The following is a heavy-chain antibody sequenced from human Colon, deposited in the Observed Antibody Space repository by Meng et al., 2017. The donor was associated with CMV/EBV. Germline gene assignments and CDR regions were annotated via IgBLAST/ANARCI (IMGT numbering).Heavy chain of an antibody. Sequence: ASVKVSCKASGYTFTAYYIHWVRQAPGQRLEWMGWINPSSGVTNYAQMFQGRFTMTRDTSISTAYLQWSSLKASDTAMYYCARRLNWNDPDAFDIWGQGTMVTVSS. J-gene: IGHJ3*02. CDR1: GYTFTAYY. CDR2: INPSSGVT. D-gene: IGHD1-20*01. V-gene: IGHV1-2*02. CDR3: ARRLNWNDPDAFDI.